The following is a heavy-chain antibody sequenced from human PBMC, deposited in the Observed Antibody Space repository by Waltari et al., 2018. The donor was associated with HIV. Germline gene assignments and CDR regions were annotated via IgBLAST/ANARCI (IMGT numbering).Heavy chain of an antibody. Sequence: EVKLVESGGGSVQPGRSLRLSCTASGITFDDYAMHWVRQPPGKGLEWVSGISWNSGDIAYADSVKGRFTISRDNTKNSLFLQMNSVRVEDTALYYCVKDGASTIFGVLNGMDVWGQGTTVTVSS. V-gene: IGHV3-9*01. J-gene: IGHJ6*02. CDR1: GITFDDYA. D-gene: IGHD3-3*01. CDR3: VKDGASTIFGVLNGMDV. CDR2: ISWNSGDI.